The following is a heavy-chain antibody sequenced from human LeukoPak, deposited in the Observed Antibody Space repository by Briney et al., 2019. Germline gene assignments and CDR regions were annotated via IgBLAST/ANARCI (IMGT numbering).Heavy chain of an antibody. CDR3: ARARDGYKLDY. CDR1: GGSMNSYY. D-gene: IGHD5-24*01. CDR2: IYYSGST. Sequence: PSETLSLTCSVSGGSMNSYYWSWIRQPPGKGLEWIGYIYYSGSTNYNPSLKSRVTLSIDTSKKHFSLKLSSVTAADTALYSCARARDGYKLDYWGQGTLVTVSS. J-gene: IGHJ4*02. V-gene: IGHV4-59*01.